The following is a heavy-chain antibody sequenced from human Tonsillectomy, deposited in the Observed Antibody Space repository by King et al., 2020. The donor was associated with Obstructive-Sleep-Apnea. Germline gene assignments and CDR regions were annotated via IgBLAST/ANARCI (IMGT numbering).Heavy chain of an antibody. CDR3: ARVTWRPYFYGMDV. D-gene: IGHD5-24*01. Sequence: MQLQESGPGLVKPSGTLSLTCAVSGGSITRSNWWSLVRQPPGKGLRWIGEIHLSGSTNYNASLKSSGTISVDKSTNHFSLKLSSVTAADTAVYYCARVTWRPYFYGMDVWGQGTTVTVFS. J-gene: IGHJ6*02. CDR2: IHLSGST. CDR1: GGSITRSNW. V-gene: IGHV4-4*02.